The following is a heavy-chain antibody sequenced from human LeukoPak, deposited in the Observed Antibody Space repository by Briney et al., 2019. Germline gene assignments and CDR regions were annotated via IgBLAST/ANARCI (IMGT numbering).Heavy chain of an antibody. CDR3: ARHYGH. CDR2: IYDSGST. D-gene: IGHD3-10*01. J-gene: IGHJ4*02. CDR1: GGSISSGDYY. V-gene: IGHV4-39*01. Sequence: SETLSLTCTVSGGSISSGDYYWGWIRQPPGKGLEWTGSIYDSGSTYYNPSLKSRATISVDTSKNQFSLKLNSVTAADTAVYYCARHYGHWGQGTLVTVSS.